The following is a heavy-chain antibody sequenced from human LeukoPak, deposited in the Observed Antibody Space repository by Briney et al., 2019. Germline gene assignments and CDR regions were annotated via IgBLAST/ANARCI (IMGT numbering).Heavy chain of an antibody. V-gene: IGHV3-7*03. Sequence: GGSLRLSCAASGCTFSSYWMTWVRQTPGKGLEWVANIKQDGSEKDYVDSVKGRFTISRDNAKNSLYLQMNSLRAEDTAVYYCARVRGGYCSSTSCSLGFGAFDIWGQGTMVTVSS. CDR1: GCTFSSYW. CDR2: IKQDGSEK. CDR3: ARVRGGYCSSTSCSLGFGAFDI. D-gene: IGHD2-2*01. J-gene: IGHJ3*02.